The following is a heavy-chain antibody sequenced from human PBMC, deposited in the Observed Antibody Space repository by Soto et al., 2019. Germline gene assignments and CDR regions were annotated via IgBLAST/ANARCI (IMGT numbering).Heavy chain of an antibody. J-gene: IGHJ6*02. Sequence: QVQLVQSGAEVKKPGSSVKVSCKASGGTFSSYAISWVRQAPGQGLEWMGGIIPIFGTANYAQKFQGRVTITADESTSTAYMELSSLRSEDTAVYYCARAGGAYCGGDYYPYYYYGMDVWGQGTTVTVSS. CDR2: IIPIFGTA. CDR3: ARAGGAYCGGDYYPYYYYGMDV. D-gene: IGHD2-21*02. V-gene: IGHV1-69*01. CDR1: GGTFSSYA.